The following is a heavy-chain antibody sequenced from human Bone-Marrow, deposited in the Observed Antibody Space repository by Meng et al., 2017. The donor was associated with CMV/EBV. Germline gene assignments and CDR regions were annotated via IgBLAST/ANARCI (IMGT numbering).Heavy chain of an antibody. J-gene: IGHJ6*02. CDR2: IRYDGSNK. CDR1: GFTFSSYG. D-gene: IGHD6-6*01. Sequence: GGSLRLSCAASGFTFSSYGMHWVRQAPGKGLEWVAFIRYDGSNKYYADSVKGRFTISRDNSKNTLYLQMNSLRAEDTAVYYCAKDIGSSYYYYYGMDVWGQGTTVTVSS. V-gene: IGHV3-30*02. CDR3: AKDIGSSYYYYYGMDV.